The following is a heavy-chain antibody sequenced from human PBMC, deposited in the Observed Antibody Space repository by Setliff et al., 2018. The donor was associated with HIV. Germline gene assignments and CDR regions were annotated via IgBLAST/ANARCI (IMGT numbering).Heavy chain of an antibody. Sequence: GGSLRLSCAASRFTFNDYWMLWVRQAPGKGLEWVAFIRYDGSNKYYADSVKGRFTISRDNSKNTLYLQMNSLRAEDTAVYYCAKDTNPKSGYGYGFGYWGQGTLVTVSS. CDR3: AKDTNPKSGYGYGFGY. J-gene: IGHJ4*02. V-gene: IGHV3-30*02. D-gene: IGHD5-12*01. CDR2: IRYDGSNK. CDR1: RFTFNDYW.